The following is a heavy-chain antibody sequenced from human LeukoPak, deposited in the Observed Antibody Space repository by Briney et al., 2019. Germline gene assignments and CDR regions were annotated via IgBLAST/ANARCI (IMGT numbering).Heavy chain of an antibody. Sequence: GGSLRLSCAASGFTFSSYGMHWVRQAPGKGLEWAAFIRYDGSNKYYADSVKGRFTISRDNSKNTLYLQMNSLRAEDTAVYYFAKDALRKHSRVVPAAPPGWFDPWGQGTLGTVSS. CDR1: GFTFSSYG. CDR2: IRYDGSNK. J-gene: IGHJ5*02. V-gene: IGHV3-30*02. CDR3: AKDALRKHSRVVPAAPPGWFDP. D-gene: IGHD2-2*01.